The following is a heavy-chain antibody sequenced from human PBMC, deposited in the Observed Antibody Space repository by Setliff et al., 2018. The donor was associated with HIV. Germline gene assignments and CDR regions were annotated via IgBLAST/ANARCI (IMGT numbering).Heavy chain of an antibody. D-gene: IGHD6-13*01. V-gene: IGHV1-18*01. CDR1: GYTFTSYG. CDR3: ARDPYSSSWNRIDAFDI. CDR2: ISAYNGNT. J-gene: IGHJ3*02. Sequence: ASVKVSCKASGYTFTSYGISWVRQAPGQGLEWMGWISAYNGNTNYAQKLQGRVTMTTDPSTSTAYMELRSLRSDDTAVYYCARDPYSSSWNRIDAFDIWGQGTMVTVSS.